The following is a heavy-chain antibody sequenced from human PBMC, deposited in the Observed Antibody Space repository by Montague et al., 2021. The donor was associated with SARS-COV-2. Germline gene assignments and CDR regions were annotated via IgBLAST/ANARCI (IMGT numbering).Heavy chain of an antibody. CDR3: ARDSVAMVYGTRYYFDY. V-gene: IGHV3-33*01. J-gene: IGHJ4*02. CDR2: IWYDGSNK. Sequence: SLRLSYAASGFTFSSYGMHWVRQAPGKGLEWAAVIWYDGSNKYYADSVKGRFTISRDNSKNTLYLQMNSLRAEDTAVYYCARDSVAMVYGTRYYFDYWGQGTLVTVSS. CDR1: GFTFSSYG. D-gene: IGHD5-18*01.